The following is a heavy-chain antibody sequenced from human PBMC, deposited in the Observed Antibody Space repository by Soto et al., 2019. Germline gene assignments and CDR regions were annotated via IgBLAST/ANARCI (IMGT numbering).Heavy chain of an antibody. Sequence: QVQLVQSGAEVKKPGSSVKVSCKASGGTFSSKYAISWVRQAPGRGFEWMGGIMPSFGTRNYAQRFQDRITLTADASMTIAHMELTSLTSQDTAVYYCATSPGFGGYYVVWGQGTLVTVSS. J-gene: IGHJ4*02. V-gene: IGHV1-69*01. CDR2: IMPSFGTR. D-gene: IGHD3-10*02. CDR1: GGTFSSKYA. CDR3: ATSPGFGGYYVV.